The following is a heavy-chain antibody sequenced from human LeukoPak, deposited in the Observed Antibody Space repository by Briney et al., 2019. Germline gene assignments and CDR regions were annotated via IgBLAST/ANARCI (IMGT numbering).Heavy chain of an antibody. V-gene: IGHV3-30*04. J-gene: IGHJ4*02. D-gene: IGHD6-19*01. CDR2: ISYDGSNK. Sequence: PGGSLRLSCAASGFTFSSYAMHWVRQAPGKGREWVAVISYDGSNKYYADSAKGRFTISRDNSKNTLYLQMNSLRAEDTAVYYCARDEQQWLVPQDYWGQGTLVTVSS. CDR3: ARDEQQWLVPQDY. CDR1: GFTFSSYA.